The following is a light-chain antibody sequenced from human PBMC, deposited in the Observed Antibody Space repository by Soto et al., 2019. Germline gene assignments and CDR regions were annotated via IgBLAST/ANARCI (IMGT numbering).Light chain of an antibody. J-gene: IGLJ2*01. Sequence: QSALTQPASVSGSPGQSITISCTGTSSDVGGYNYVHWYQQHPGKAPKLMIYEVSNRPSGVPNRFSGSKSGNAASLTISGVQAGDEADYYCSSYTSSSTLGHVVFGGGTKLTVL. CDR2: EVS. V-gene: IGLV2-14*01. CDR1: SSDVGGYNY. CDR3: SSYTSSSTLGHVV.